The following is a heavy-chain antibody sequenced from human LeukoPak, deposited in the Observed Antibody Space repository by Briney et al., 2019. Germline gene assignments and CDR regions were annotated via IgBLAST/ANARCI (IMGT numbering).Heavy chain of an antibody. CDR1: GGSFSGYY. CDR2: INHSGST. CDR3: ARVRRRYYGSGSYYDNNWFDP. Sequence: SETLSLTCAVYGGSFSGYYWSWIRQPPGKGLEWIGEINHSGSTNYNPSLESRVTISVDTSKNQFSLKLSSVTAADTAVYYCARVRRRYYGSGSYYDNNWFDPWGQGTLVTVSS. J-gene: IGHJ5*02. V-gene: IGHV4-34*01. D-gene: IGHD3-10*01.